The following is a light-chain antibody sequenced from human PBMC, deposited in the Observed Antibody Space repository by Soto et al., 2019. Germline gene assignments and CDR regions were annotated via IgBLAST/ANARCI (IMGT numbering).Light chain of an antibody. Sequence: EIVFTQSPATLSVSPGEIATLSCRASQSINSKLAWYQQKPGQAPRLLIYGASIRATGIPARFSGSGSGTEFTLTISSLQSEDLAVYYCQEYNHWHPITFGGGTKVDIK. CDR2: GAS. CDR3: QEYNHWHPIT. CDR1: QSINSK. J-gene: IGKJ4*01. V-gene: IGKV3-15*01.